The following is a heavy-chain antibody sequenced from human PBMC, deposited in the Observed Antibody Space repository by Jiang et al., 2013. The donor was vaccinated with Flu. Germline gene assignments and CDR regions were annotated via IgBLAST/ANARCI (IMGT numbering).Heavy chain of an antibody. J-gene: IGHJ4*02. CDR1: GYTFTNYP. CDR3: ARGIRGLRGYFDT. CDR2: INTNTGNP. V-gene: IGHV7-4-1*02. Sequence: QSGSELKKPGASLKVSCKASGYTFTNYPVNWVRQAPGQGLEWMGWINTNTGNPTYAQGFTGRFVFSLDTSVGAAYLHFSSLKAEDTAVYYCARGIRGLRGYFDTWGRGTPVTVSS. D-gene: IGHD3-10*01.